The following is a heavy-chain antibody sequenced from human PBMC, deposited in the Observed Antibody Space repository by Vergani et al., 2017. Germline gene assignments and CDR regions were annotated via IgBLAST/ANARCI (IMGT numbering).Heavy chain of an antibody. CDR2: INPNSGGT. V-gene: IGHV1-2*02. CDR1: GFTFTSSA. J-gene: IGHJ4*02. D-gene: IGHD2-21*01. Sequence: QVQLVQSGPEVKKPGTSVKVSCKASGFTFTSSAMHWVRQAPGQGLEWMGWINPNSGGTNYAQKFQGRVTITRDTSINTAYMDLSRLRSDDTAVYYCARGSYCGGDCYGECDYWGQGTLVTVSS. CDR3: ARGSYCGGDCYGECDY.